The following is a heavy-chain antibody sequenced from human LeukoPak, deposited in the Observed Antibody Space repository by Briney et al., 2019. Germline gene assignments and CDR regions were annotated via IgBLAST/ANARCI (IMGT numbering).Heavy chain of an antibody. CDR3: ARLKIDGTHFDY. J-gene: IGHJ4*02. CDR2: IYVGGSA. CDR1: GFTVSNNY. V-gene: IGHV3-53*01. D-gene: IGHD3-9*01. Sequence: GGSLRLSCAASGFTVSNNYMSWVRQTPGKGLEWVSVIYVGGSAYYADSVRGRFTISGDGSKNTLYLQMNSLRAEDTAVYYCARLKIDGTHFDYWGQGTLVTVSS.